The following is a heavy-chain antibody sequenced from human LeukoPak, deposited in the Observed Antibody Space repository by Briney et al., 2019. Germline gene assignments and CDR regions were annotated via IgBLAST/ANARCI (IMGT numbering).Heavy chain of an antibody. CDR2: ISSSAATI. V-gene: IGHV3-11*04. CDR1: GFTFSDYY. J-gene: IGHJ4*02. Sequence: GGSLRLSCAASGFTFSDYYMSWIRQAPGKGLEWISYISSSAATIYYADSVKGRFTISRDNAKKSLYLQMNSLRAEDTAVYYCARERGHHFEYWGQGTLVTVSS. D-gene: IGHD6-25*01. CDR3: ARERGHHFEY.